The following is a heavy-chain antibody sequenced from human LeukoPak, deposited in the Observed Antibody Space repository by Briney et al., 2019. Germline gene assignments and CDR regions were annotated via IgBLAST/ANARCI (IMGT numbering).Heavy chain of an antibody. V-gene: IGHV1-24*01. CDR1: GYTLTKLS. CDR3: ARDKGGYGDYYYMDV. D-gene: IGHD4-17*01. CDR2: FDPEDGET. J-gene: IGHJ6*03. Sequence: ASVKVSCKVSGYTLTKLSMHWVRQALGKGLEWVGGFDPEDGETVYSQKLQGRVTMTEDTSTDTAYMQLSSLRSEDTAVYYCARDKGGYGDYYYMDVWGKGTTVTVSS.